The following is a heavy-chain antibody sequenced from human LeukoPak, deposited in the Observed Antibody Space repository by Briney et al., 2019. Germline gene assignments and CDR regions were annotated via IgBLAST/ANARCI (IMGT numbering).Heavy chain of an antibody. J-gene: IGHJ2*01. D-gene: IGHD4-17*01. CDR2: IYSGGST. V-gene: IGHV3-66*01. Sequence: GGPLRLSCAASEFSVGSNYMTWVRQAPGKGLEWVSLIYSGGSTYYADSVKGRFTISRDNSKNTLYLQMNSLRAEDTAVYYCAGYGEYWDWYFDLWGRGTPVTVSP. CDR1: EFSVGSNY. CDR3: AGYGEYWDWYFDL.